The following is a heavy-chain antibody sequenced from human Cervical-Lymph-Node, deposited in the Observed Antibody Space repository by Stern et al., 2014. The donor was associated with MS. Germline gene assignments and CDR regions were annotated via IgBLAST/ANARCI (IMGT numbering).Heavy chain of an antibody. CDR2: IIVGNGNT. Sequence: VQLVQSGAEVKKPGASVKVSCKASGYTFTSFALHWVRQAPGQRLEWMGWIIVGNGNTKYSQNFQGRVTISRDTSASTAYMELTSLTSEDTAVYYCTRAYYGSQFAYWGQGTPVTVSA. CDR3: TRAYYGSQFAY. J-gene: IGHJ4*02. D-gene: IGHD3-22*01. V-gene: IGHV1-3*01. CDR1: GYTFTSFA.